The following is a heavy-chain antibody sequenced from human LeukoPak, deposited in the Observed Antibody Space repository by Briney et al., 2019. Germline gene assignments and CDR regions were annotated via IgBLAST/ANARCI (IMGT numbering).Heavy chain of an antibody. Sequence: PGRSLRLSCTGSGFTFSDYGMHWVRQAPGKGLEWVAVIWYDGNKKYYADSVKGRFTISRDNSKNTQYLQMNSLRAEDTAVYYCAKGAHIYGDYGAVDIWGQGTMITISS. D-gene: IGHD4-17*01. J-gene: IGHJ3*02. CDR1: GFTFSDYG. CDR3: AKGAHIYGDYGAVDI. CDR2: IWYDGNKK. V-gene: IGHV3-33*06.